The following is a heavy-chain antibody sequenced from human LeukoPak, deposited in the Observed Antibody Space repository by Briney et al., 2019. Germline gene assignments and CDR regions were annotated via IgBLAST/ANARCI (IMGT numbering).Heavy chain of an antibody. Sequence: GGSVKVSCKASGGTLSRYAISWVRQAPGQGLEWMGGIIASFGTANYAQKFQGRVTISADESSGTAYMELSSLRSEDTAVYYCARVVTPRYCSSTSCYWKGWFDPWGQGTLVTVSS. CDR2: IIASFGTA. D-gene: IGHD2-2*01. CDR3: ARVVTPRYCSSTSCYWKGWFDP. CDR1: GGTLSRYA. J-gene: IGHJ5*02. V-gene: IGHV1-69*13.